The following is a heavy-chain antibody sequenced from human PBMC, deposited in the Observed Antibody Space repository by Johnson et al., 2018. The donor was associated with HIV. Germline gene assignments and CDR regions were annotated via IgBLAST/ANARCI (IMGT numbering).Heavy chain of an antibody. D-gene: IGHD1-26*01. Sequence: QVQLVESGGGVVQPGRSLRLSCAASGFTFSSYGMHWVRQAPGKGLEWVSVIYSGGSTYYADSVKGRFTISRDNSKNTLYLQMNSLRAEDTAVYYCAKSGFSGSYQGAYDIWGQGTMVTVSS. CDR2: IYSGGST. CDR3: AKSGFSGSYQGAYDI. V-gene: IGHV3-NL1*01. J-gene: IGHJ3*02. CDR1: GFTFSSYG.